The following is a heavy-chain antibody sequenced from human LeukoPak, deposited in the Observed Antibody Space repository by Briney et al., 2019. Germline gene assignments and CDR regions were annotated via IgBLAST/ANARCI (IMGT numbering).Heavy chain of an antibody. CDR1: GYTFSGYY. CDR3: ARTGYGVYWFDP. J-gene: IGHJ5*02. Sequence: ASVKVSCKASGYTFSGYYMNWVRQAPGQGLEWMGWINPNSGGTNSAVKFQGRVTMTRDTSISTAYMELSRLRFDDTAVYYCARTGYGVYWFDPWGQGTLVTVSS. CDR2: INPNSGGT. D-gene: IGHD4-17*01. V-gene: IGHV1-2*02.